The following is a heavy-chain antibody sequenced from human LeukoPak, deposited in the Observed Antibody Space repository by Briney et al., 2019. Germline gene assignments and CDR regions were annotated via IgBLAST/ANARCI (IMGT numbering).Heavy chain of an antibody. D-gene: IGHD2-2*01. J-gene: IGHJ5*02. Sequence: SETLSLTCAVYGGSFSGYYWSWIRPPPGKGLEWIGEIDHSGSTNYNPSLKSRVTISVDTSKNQFSLKLSSVTAADTAVYYCARAIGYCSSTSCYGGLFDPWGQGTLVTVSS. CDR3: ARAIGYCSSTSCYGGLFDP. V-gene: IGHV4-34*01. CDR1: GGSFSGYY. CDR2: IDHSGST.